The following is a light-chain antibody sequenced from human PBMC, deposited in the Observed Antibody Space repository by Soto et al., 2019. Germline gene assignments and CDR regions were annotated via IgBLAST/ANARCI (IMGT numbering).Light chain of an antibody. CDR1: QSISSW. V-gene: IGKV1-5*03. J-gene: IGKJ1*01. Sequence: DIQMTQSPSTLSASVGDRVTITCRASQSISSWLAWYQQKPGKAPKLLIYKASSLESGVPSGFSGSGSGTQFPLTISSLQPDDFATYYCQQYNSFSWTFGQGTKVEIK. CDR3: QQYNSFSWT. CDR2: KAS.